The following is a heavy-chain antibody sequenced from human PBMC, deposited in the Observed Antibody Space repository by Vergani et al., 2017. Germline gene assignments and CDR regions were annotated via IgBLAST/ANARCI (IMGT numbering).Heavy chain of an antibody. J-gene: IGHJ3*02. D-gene: IGHD4-23*01. V-gene: IGHV3-30*04. Sequence: QVQLVESGGGVVQPGRSLRLSCAAPGFTFSTYAMHWVRQAPGKGLEWVAVISHDRSHKYYADSVKGRFTISRDNSKNTLYLQMNSLRAEDTAVYNCARDRSNVYGGSSGDAFHIWGQGTMVTVSS. CDR2: ISHDRSHK. CDR3: ARDRSNVYGGSSGDAFHI. CDR1: GFTFSTYA.